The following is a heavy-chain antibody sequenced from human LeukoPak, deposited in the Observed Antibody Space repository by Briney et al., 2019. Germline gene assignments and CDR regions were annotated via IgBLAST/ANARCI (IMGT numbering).Heavy chain of an antibody. V-gene: IGHV1-69*05. CDR3: ARDQHTYYYDSSGYYGFDY. CDR2: IIPIFGTA. J-gene: IGHJ4*02. Sequence: SVKVSCKASGGTFSSYAISWVRQAAGRRLEWMGRIIPIFGTANYAQKFQGRVTITTDESTSTAYMELSSLRSEDTAVYYCARDQHTYYYDSSGYYGFDYWGQGTLVTVSS. D-gene: IGHD3-22*01. CDR1: GGTFSSYA.